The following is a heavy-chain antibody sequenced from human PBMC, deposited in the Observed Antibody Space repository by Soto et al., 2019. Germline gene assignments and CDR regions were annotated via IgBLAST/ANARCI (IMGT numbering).Heavy chain of an antibody. J-gene: IGHJ2*01. D-gene: IGHD3-3*01. V-gene: IGHV1-2*02. CDR2: INNDSGGT. CDR1: GYSFTVYH. CDR3: ARELRRGYDKDWYFDL. Sequence: GASVKVSCKASGYSFTVYHMHWVRQAPGQGLEWMGWINNDSGGTKYAQKFEGRVTMSRDTSINTAYMELNNLISDDTAVYYCARELRRGYDKDWYFDLRGRDTLVTFPQ.